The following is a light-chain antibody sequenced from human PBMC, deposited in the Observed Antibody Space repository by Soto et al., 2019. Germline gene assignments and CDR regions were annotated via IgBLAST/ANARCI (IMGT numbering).Light chain of an antibody. CDR1: QSISSY. CDR2: AAS. J-gene: IGKJ1*01. CDR3: QQYNPYSPWT. Sequence: DIQMTQSPSSLSASVGDRVTITCRASQSISSYLNWYQQKPGKAPKLLIYAASSLQSGVPSRFSGSGSGTEFTLTISGLQPDDFATYYCQQYNPYSPWTFGQGTKVDIK. V-gene: IGKV1-39*01.